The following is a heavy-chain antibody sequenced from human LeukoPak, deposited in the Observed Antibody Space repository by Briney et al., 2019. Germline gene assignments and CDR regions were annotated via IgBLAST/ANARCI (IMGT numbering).Heavy chain of an antibody. Sequence: PAASVKVSCKASGGTFSSYAISWVRQAPGQGLEWMGGIIPIFGTANYAQKFQGRVTITADESTSTAYMELSSLRSEDTAVYYCARDTCGGDCYPDSDYYYGMDVWGQGTTVTVSS. CDR3: ARDTCGGDCYPDSDYYYGMDV. J-gene: IGHJ6*02. V-gene: IGHV1-69*13. CDR2: IIPIFGTA. D-gene: IGHD2-21*02. CDR1: GGTFSSYA.